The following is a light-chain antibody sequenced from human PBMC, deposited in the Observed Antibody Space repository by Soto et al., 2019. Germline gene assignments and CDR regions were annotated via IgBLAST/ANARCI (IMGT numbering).Light chain of an antibody. Sequence: EIVLTQSPGTLSLSPGERATLSCRASETIGYKYLAWYQQKPGLAPTLLMYAASIKAPVIPDRFSGSCSAKYFTLTISLLEADVATLYYCQQYDTSYTFGPGTKLEI. V-gene: IGKV3-20*01. CDR3: QQYDTSYT. CDR1: ETIGYKY. J-gene: IGKJ4*01. CDR2: AAS.